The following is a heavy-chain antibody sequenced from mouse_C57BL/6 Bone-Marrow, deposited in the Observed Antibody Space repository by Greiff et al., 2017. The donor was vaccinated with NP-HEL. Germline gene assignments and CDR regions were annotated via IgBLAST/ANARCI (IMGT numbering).Heavy chain of an antibody. CDR1: GYTFTDYN. V-gene: IGHV1-18*01. CDR3: ARLITTVVSYYAMDY. D-gene: IGHD1-1*01. J-gene: IGHJ4*01. CDR2: INPNNGGT. Sequence: EVQLQQSGPELVKPGASVKIPCKASGYTFTDYNMDWVKQSHGKSLEWIGDINPNNGGTIYNQKFKGKATLTVDKSSSTAYMELRSLTSEDTAVYYCARLITTVVSYYAMDYWGQGTSVTVSS.